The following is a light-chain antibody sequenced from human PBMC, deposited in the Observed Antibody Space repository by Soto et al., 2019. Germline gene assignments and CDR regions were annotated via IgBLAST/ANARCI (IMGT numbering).Light chain of an antibody. J-gene: IGLJ2*01. Sequence: QSVLTQPTSVSGSTGKSITISCTGTSSDVGGYNYVSWYQHHPGKAPKLMIYDVSNRPSGVSNRFSGSKSGNTASLTISGLQAEDEADYYCSSYTSSSTVVFGGGTKLTVL. V-gene: IGLV2-14*03. CDR2: DVS. CDR1: SSDVGGYNY. CDR3: SSYTSSSTVV.